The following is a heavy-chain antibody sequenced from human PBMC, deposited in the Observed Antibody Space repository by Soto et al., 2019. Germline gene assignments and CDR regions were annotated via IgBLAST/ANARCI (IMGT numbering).Heavy chain of an antibody. CDR1: GFTFSSYA. CDR2: ISYDGSNK. V-gene: IGHV3-30-3*01. D-gene: IGHD3-3*01. J-gene: IGHJ3*02. CDR3: ARDGLAPLLRFLEWFLAFDI. Sequence: QVQLVESGGGVVQPGRSLRLSCAASGFTFSSYAMHWVRQAPGKGLEWVAVISYDGSNKYYADSVKGRFTISRDNSKNTLYLQMNSLRAEDTAVYYCARDGLAPLLRFLEWFLAFDIWGQGTMVTVSS.